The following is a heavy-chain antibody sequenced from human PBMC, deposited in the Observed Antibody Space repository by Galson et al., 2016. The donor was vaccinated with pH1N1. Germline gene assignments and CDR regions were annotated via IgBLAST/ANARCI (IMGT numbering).Heavy chain of an antibody. CDR2: ISGTGLST. CDR1: GFTFRSQT. Sequence: SLRLSCAVSGFTFRSQTMTWVRQAPGKGLEWVSSISGTGLSTYYADSVKGRFVISRDNSKNALYLQVNSLRAEDTAVYFCSKMAPTSIPGWFDFWGQGTLVTVSS. CDR3: SKMAPTSIPGWFDF. J-gene: IGHJ5*01. V-gene: IGHV3-23*01. D-gene: IGHD2-21*01.